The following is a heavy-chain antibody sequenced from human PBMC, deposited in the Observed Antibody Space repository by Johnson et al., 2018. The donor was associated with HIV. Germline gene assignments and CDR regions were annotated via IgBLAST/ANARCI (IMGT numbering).Heavy chain of an antibody. J-gene: IGHJ3*02. CDR1: GFTFTSYT. Sequence: QVQLVESGGGLIQPGGSLRLSCAASGFTFTSYTMHWVRQAPGKGLEWVALISYDGSNKYYADSVKGRFTISRDNSKNTLYLQMNSLRAEDTAVFYCASRGREIVAAGILGAFDIWG. CDR3: ASRGREIVAAGILGAFDI. CDR2: ISYDGSNK. V-gene: IGHV3-30-3*01. D-gene: IGHD6-13*01.